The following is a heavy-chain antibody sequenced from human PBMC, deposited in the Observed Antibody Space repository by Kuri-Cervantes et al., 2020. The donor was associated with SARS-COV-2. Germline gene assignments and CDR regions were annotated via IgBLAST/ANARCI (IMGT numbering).Heavy chain of an antibody. CDR2: IYPGDSDT. Sequence: KVSCKRSGYSFTSYWIGWVRQMPGKGLEWMGIIYPGDSDTRYSPSFQGQVTISADKSISTAYLQWSSLKASDTAMYYCARRSRPYGDDDAFDIWGQGTMVTVSS. CDR1: GYSFTSYW. V-gene: IGHV5-51*01. CDR3: ARRSRPYGDDDAFDI. J-gene: IGHJ3*02. D-gene: IGHD4-17*01.